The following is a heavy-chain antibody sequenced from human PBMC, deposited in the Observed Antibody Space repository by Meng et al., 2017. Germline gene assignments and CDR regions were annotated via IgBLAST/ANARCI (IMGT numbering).Heavy chain of an antibody. CDR2: INHSGST. J-gene: IGHJ4*02. V-gene: IGHV4-34*01. D-gene: IGHD3-10*01. CDR3: ARGRMARGELSVY. CDR1: GWCFSGYY. Sequence: SETLSLTCAVYGWCFSGYYWSWIRQPPGKGLEWIGEINHSGSTNYNPSLKSRVTISVDTSKNQFSLKLSSVTTADTAVYYCARGRMARGELSVYWGQGTLVTVSS.